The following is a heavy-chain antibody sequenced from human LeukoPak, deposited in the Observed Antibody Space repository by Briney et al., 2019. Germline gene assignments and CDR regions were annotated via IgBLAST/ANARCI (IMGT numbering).Heavy chain of an antibody. V-gene: IGHV1-2*02. Sequence: GASVKVSCKASGYTFTGHYMHWVRQAPGQGLEWMGWINPNSGGTNYAQKFQGRVTMTRDTSISTAYMELSRLRSDNTAVYYCARDNSLYTLVVVHPSFDLWGRGTLVTVSS. J-gene: IGHJ2*01. CDR2: INPNSGGT. CDR3: ARDNSLYTLVVVHPSFDL. CDR1: GYTFTGHY. D-gene: IGHD2-15*01.